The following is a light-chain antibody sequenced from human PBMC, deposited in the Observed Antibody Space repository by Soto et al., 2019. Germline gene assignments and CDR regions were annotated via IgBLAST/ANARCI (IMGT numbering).Light chain of an antibody. J-gene: IGLJ1*01. CDR3: SSYAGSSNV. CDR1: SSDDRY. Sequence: QSVLTQPASVSGSPGQSITISCTGTSSDDRYVSWYQQHPGKAPKLMISQATNRPSGVSDRFSGSKSGNTASLTISGLQAEDEADYYCSSYAGSSNVFGTGTKVTVL. CDR2: QAT. V-gene: IGLV2-14*01.